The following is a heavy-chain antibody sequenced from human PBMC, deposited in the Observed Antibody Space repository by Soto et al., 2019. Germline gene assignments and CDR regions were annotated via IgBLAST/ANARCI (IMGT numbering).Heavy chain of an antibody. CDR1: GGSISSSSYY. Sequence: SETLSLTCIVSGGSISSSSYYWGWIRQPPGKGLEWIGSIYYSGSTYYNPSLKSRVTISVDTSKNQFSLKLSSVTAADTAVFYCARHRSRNWFDPWGQGTPVTVSS. CDR2: IYYSGST. D-gene: IGHD6-6*01. CDR3: ARHRSRNWFDP. V-gene: IGHV4-39*01. J-gene: IGHJ5*02.